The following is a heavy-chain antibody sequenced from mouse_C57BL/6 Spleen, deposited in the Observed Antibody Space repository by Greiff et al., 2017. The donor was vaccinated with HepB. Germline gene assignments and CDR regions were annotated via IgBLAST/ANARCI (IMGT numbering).Heavy chain of an antibody. CDR2: ISSGGSYT. CDR3: ARHEFDY. V-gene: IGHV5-6*01. J-gene: IGHJ2*01. Sequence: EVNVVESGGDLVKPGGSLKLSCAASGFTFSSYAMSWVRQTPDKRLEWVATISSGGSYTYYPDSVKGRFTISRDNAKNTLYLQMSSLKSEDTAMYYCARHEFDYWGQGTTLTVSS. CDR1: GFTFSSYA.